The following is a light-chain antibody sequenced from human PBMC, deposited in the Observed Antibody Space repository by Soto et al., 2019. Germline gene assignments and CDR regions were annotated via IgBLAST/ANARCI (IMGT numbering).Light chain of an antibody. V-gene: IGLV7-46*01. CDR3: LLSYNGPYV. CDR2: DTT. CDR1: TGAVTNGHY. J-gene: IGLJ1*01. Sequence: QAVVPQAPSLTVSPGCTVTLTCGSSTGAVTNGHYPYWFQQKPGQAPRTLIYDTTNRHSWTPARFSGSLLGGKAALTLSGAQPEDEAEYYCLLSYNGPYVFGTGTKVTVL.